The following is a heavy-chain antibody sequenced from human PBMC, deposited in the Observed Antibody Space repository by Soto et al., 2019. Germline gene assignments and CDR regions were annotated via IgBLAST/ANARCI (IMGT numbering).Heavy chain of an antibody. CDR1: GGSISSSSYY. Sequence: SETLSLTCTVSGGSISSSSYYWGWIRQPPGKGLEWIGSIYYSGSTYYNPSLKSRVTISVDTSKNQFSLKLSSVTAADTAVYYCARHPEPISIVVVAAATPKGWFDPWGQGTLVTVSS. V-gene: IGHV4-39*01. CDR2: IYYSGST. D-gene: IGHD2-15*01. CDR3: ARHPEPISIVVVAAATPKGWFDP. J-gene: IGHJ5*02.